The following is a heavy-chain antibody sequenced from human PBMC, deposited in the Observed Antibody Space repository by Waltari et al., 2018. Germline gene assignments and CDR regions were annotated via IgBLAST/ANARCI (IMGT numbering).Heavy chain of an antibody. Sequence: EVQLVQSGAGVKKPGESPKISCKGSGHPFSRPCIVWVRQRPGKGLEWMGIIYPGDSDTRYSPSFQGHVTFSVDKSISAAFLEWSSLKASDTAMYYCARRRGGSTYYQDDAFEMWGQGTMVTVSS. CDR2: IYPGDSDT. V-gene: IGHV5-51*01. CDR1: GHPFSRPC. CDR3: ARRRGGSTYYQDDAFEM. D-gene: IGHD3-22*01. J-gene: IGHJ3*02.